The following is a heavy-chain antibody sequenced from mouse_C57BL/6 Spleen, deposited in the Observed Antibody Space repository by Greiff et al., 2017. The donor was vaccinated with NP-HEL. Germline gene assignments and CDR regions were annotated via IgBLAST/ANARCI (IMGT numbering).Heavy chain of an antibody. CDR1: GYTFTSYT. J-gene: IGHJ4*01. V-gene: IGHV1-4*01. D-gene: IGHD1-1*01. CDR3: ARSYYGSSYVGAMDY. Sequence: VQLQQSGAELARPGASVKMSCKASGYTFTSYTMHWVKQRPGQGLEWIGYINPSSGYTKYNQKFKDKATLTADKSSSTAYMQLSSLTSEDSAVYYCARSYYGSSYVGAMDYWGQGTSVTVSS. CDR2: INPSSGYT.